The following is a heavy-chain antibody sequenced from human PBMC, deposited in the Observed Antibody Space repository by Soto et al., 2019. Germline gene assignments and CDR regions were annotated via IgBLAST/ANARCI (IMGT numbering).Heavy chain of an antibody. J-gene: IGHJ5*02. CDR1: GFTFTGYY. V-gene: IGHV1-2*02. CDR2: INPNSGGT. Sequence: ASVKVSCKASGFTFTGYYMHWVRQAPGQGLEWMGWINPNSGGTNYAQKFQGRVTMTRDTSISTAYMELRRLRSDDTAVYYCAREEYSSSYNWFDPWGQGNQVTVSS. CDR3: AREEYSSSYNWFDP. D-gene: IGHD6-6*01.